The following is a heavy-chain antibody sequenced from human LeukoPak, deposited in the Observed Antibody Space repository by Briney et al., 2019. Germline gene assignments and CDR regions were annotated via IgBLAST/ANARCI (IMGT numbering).Heavy chain of an antibody. J-gene: IGHJ4*02. Sequence: GGSLRLSCAASGFTFSDYAMHWVRQAPGKGLEWVAAIWYDGSNKYYADSVKGRFTISRDNSKNTLYLQMNSLRAEDTAVYYCAREQGSSGYYYDRSFDCWGQGTLVTVSS. D-gene: IGHD3-22*01. CDR2: IWYDGSNK. CDR3: AREQGSSGYYYDRSFDC. CDR1: GFTFSDYA. V-gene: IGHV3-33*08.